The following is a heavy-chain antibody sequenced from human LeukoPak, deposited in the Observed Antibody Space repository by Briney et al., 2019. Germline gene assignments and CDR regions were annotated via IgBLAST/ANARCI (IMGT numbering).Heavy chain of an antibody. CDR3: ARDRDYDFWSGPDAFDI. CDR1: GFTFSSYW. V-gene: IGHV3-74*01. CDR2: INSDGSST. Sequence: GGSLRLSCAASGFTFSSYWMHWVRQAPGKGLVWVSRINSDGSSTSYADSVKGRFTISRDNAKNTLYLQMNSLRAEDTAAYYCARDRDYDFWSGPDAFDIWGQGTMVTVSS. D-gene: IGHD3-3*01. J-gene: IGHJ3*02.